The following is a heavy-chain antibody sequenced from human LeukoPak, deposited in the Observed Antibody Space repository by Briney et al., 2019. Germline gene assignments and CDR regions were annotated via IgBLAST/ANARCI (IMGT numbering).Heavy chain of an antibody. CDR3: ARGSLERITRYYYGMDV. CDR1: GDSVRTSNYY. Sequence: SETLSLTCTVSGDSVRTSNYYWSWIRQPPGKGLEWIGYIYYGGSTNYNPSLKSRVTISVDTSKNQFSLKLSSVTAADTAVYYCARGSLERITRYYYGMDVWGQGTTVTVSS. J-gene: IGHJ6*02. D-gene: IGHD2/OR15-2a*01. CDR2: IYYGGST. V-gene: IGHV4-61*01.